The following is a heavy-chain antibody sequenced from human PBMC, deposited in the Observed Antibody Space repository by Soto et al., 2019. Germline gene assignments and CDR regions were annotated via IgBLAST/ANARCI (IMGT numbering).Heavy chain of an antibody. CDR2: IWYDGSNK. CDR1: GFTFSSYG. V-gene: IGHV3-33*01. CDR3: ARGPLAYCGGDCDAFDI. J-gene: IGHJ3*02. D-gene: IGHD2-21*02. Sequence: QVQLVESGGGVVQPGRSLRLSCAASGFTFSSYGMHWVRQAPGKGLEWVAVIWYDGSNKYYADSVKGRFTISRDNSKNTLYLQMNSLRAEDTAVYCCARGPLAYCGGDCDAFDIWGQGTMVTVSS.